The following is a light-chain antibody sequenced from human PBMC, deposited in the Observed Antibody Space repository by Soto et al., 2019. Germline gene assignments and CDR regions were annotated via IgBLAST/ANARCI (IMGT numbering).Light chain of an antibody. CDR1: QSISSY. J-gene: IGKJ3*01. Sequence: DIQMTQSPSSLSASVGDRVTIACRASQSISSYLNWYQQKPGKAPKLLIYAASSLQSGVPSRFSGSGSGTDFTLTISSLQPEDFATYYCQQSDSSPRKFGPGTKVDIK. CDR3: QQSDSSPRK. V-gene: IGKV1-39*01. CDR2: AAS.